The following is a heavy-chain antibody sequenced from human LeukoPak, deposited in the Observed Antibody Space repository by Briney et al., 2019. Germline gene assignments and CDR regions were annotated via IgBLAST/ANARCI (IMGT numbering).Heavy chain of an antibody. CDR3: ARELEHNWFDP. CDR2: IYHSGST. V-gene: IGHV4-30-2*01. D-gene: IGHD1-1*01. Sequence: SQTLSLTCAVSGGSISSGGYSWSWIRQPPGKGLEWIGYIYHSGSTYYNPSLKSRVTISVDRSKNQFSLKLSSVTAADTAVYYRARELEHNWFDPWGQGTLVTVSS. CDR1: GGSISSGGYS. J-gene: IGHJ5*02.